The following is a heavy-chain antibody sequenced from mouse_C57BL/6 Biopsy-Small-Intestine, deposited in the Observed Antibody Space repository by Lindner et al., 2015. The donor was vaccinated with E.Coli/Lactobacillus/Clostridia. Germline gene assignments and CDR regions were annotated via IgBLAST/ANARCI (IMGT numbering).Heavy chain of an antibody. D-gene: IGHD3-2*02. J-gene: IGHJ3*01. V-gene: IGHV1-19*01. CDR3: ERSGQLRLPSWFAY. CDR2: IDPYSGGT. Sequence: VQLQESGPVLVKPGASVKMSCKASGYTFTDYFMSWVKQSHGKSLEWIGIIDPYSGGTTYNQKFKGKATLTVDKSSSTAYMELNSLTSEDSAVYYCERSGQLRLPSWFAYWGQGTLVTVSA. CDR1: GYTFTDYF.